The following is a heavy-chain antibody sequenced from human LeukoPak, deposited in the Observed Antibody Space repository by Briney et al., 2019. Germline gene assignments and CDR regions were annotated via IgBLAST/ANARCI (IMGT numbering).Heavy chain of an antibody. Sequence: GASVKVSCKASGYTFTSYGISWVRQAPGQGLEWMGWISAYKGSTNFAQKLQGRVTMTTDTSTSTAYMELKSLTSDDTAVYYCARGPQSVPGDAIWYWGQGTLVTVSS. J-gene: IGHJ4*02. V-gene: IGHV1-18*01. D-gene: IGHD2-2*01. CDR3: ARGPQSVPGDAIWY. CDR2: ISAYKGST. CDR1: GYTFTSYG.